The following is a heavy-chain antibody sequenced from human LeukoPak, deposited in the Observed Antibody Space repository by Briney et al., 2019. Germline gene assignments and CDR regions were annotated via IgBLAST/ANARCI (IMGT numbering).Heavy chain of an antibody. CDR2: IRYDGSNK. CDR1: GFTFSSYG. V-gene: IGHV3-30*02. CDR3: ARDGQFISGWYEDF. Sequence: GGSLRLSCAASGFTFSSYGMHWVRQAPGKGLEWVAFIRYDGSNKYYADSVKGRFTISRDNSKNTLYLQMNSLKVEDTAVYYCARDGQFISGWYEDFWGQGTLVTVSS. D-gene: IGHD6-19*01. J-gene: IGHJ4*02.